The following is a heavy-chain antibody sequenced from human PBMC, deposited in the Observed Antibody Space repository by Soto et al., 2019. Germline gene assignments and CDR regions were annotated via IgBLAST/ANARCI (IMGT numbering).Heavy chain of an antibody. J-gene: IGHJ4*02. CDR2: INHSGST. Sequence: SETLSLTCTVSGGSISSYYWSWIRQPPGKGLEWIGEINHSGSTNYNPSLKSRVTISVDTSKNQFSLKLSSVTAADTAVYYCASLPRNYGDYVVSDYWGQGTLVTVSS. V-gene: IGHV4-34*01. CDR3: ASLPRNYGDYVVSDY. D-gene: IGHD4-17*01. CDR1: GGSISSYY.